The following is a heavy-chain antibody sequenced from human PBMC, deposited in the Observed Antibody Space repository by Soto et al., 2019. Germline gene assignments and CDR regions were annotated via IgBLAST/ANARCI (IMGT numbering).Heavy chain of an antibody. CDR1: GENLGPYG. Sequence: GASVRGSFKASGENLGPYGRTGGRQAPGRGHEWMGWIRAYRGTTKYPQSFQGRVTMTTDTSTNTAFMELRSLRSDETAVYCCASTEPLVVTAHFDSWGQGPLVTVSS. D-gene: IGHD2-21*02. J-gene: IGHJ4*02. V-gene: IGHV1-18*01. CDR2: IRAYRGTT. CDR3: ASTEPLVVTAHFDS.